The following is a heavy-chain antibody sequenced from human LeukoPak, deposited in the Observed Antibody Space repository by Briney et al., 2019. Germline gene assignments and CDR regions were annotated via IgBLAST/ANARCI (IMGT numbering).Heavy chain of an antibody. CDR1: GFSFSGDN. V-gene: IGHV3-64*01. J-gene: IGHJ4*02. CDR3: ARDIKHGGDFWSGYFDY. CDR2: ISGNGVTT. D-gene: IGHD3-3*01. Sequence: GGSLRLSCAASGFSFSGDNIHWVRQAPGKGLEYVSAISGNGVTTHYTNSVKGRFTISRDNSKNTVYLQMGSLSTEDTAVYYCARDIKHGGDFWSGYFDYWGQGTLVTVSS.